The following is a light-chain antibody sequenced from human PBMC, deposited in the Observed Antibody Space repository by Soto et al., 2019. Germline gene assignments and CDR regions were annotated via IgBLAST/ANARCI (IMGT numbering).Light chain of an antibody. CDR2: GAS. V-gene: IGKV3-15*01. Sequence: EIVMTQSPATLSVSPGERATLSCRASQSVSSNLAWYQQKPGQAPRLLIYGASTRATGIPARFSGSGSGTAFTLTISSLQSADFAVYYGQQYNNWPQTFGQGTKVEIK. CDR1: QSVSSN. J-gene: IGKJ1*01. CDR3: QQYNNWPQT.